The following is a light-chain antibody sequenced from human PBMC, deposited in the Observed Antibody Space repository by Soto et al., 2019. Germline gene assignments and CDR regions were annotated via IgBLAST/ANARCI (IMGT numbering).Light chain of an antibody. J-gene: IGKJ1*01. Sequence: IQMTQSPSTLSGSVGDRVTITCRASQTISSWLAWYQQKPGKAPKLLIYKASTLKSGVPSRFSGSGSGTEFTLTISSLQPDDFATYYCQHYNSYSEAFGQGTKVDFK. CDR3: QHYNSYSEA. V-gene: IGKV1-5*03. CDR2: KAS. CDR1: QTISSW.